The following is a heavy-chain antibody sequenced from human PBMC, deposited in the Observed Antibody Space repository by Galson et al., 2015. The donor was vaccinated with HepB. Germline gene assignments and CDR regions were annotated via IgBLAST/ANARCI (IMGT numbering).Heavy chain of an antibody. CDR1: GYTFTTYD. CDR2: MNSKSNKT. V-gene: IGHV1-8*01. CDR3: ARCPYVGVGYMDV. D-gene: IGHD3-16*01. Sequence: SVKVSCKASGYTFTTYDIYWVRQATGQGPEWMGWMNSKSNKTGYAQKFQGRLTMTTNTSISTAYMELSSLRSEDTAVYYCARCPYVGVGYMDVWGKGTTVTVSS. J-gene: IGHJ6*03.